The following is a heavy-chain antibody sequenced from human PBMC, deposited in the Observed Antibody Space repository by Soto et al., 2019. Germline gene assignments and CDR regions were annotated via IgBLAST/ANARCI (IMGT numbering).Heavy chain of an antibody. CDR3: ARDDSPEWWTMDY. CDR2: INAGNGNT. Sequence: GASVKVSCKASGYTFTSYAMHWVRQAPGQRLEWMGWINAGNGNTKYSQKFQGRVTITRDTSASTAYMELSSLRSEDTAVYYCARDDSPEWWTMDYWGQGTLVTVSS. CDR1: GYTFTSYA. J-gene: IGHJ4*02. V-gene: IGHV1-3*01. D-gene: IGHD2-8*01.